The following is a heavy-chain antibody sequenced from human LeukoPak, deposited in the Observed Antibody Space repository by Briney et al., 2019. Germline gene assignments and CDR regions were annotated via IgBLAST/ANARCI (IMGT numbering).Heavy chain of an antibody. J-gene: IGHJ6*02. Sequence: GGSLRLSCAASGFTFSSYEMNWVRQAPGKGLEWVSYISSSGSTIYYVDSVKGRFTISRDNAKNSLYLQMNSLRAEDTAVYYCARVITPYGMDVWGQGTTVTVSS. CDR2: ISSSGSTI. V-gene: IGHV3-48*03. CDR1: GFTFSSYE. D-gene: IGHD3-22*01. CDR3: ARVITPYGMDV.